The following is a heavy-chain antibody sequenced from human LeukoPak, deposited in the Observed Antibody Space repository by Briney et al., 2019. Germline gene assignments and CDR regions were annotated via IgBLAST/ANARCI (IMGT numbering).Heavy chain of an antibody. CDR1: GDSMNIYY. J-gene: IGHJ4*02. D-gene: IGHD3-16*01. CDR2: IYTSGSA. Sequence: SETLSLTCFVSGDSMNIYYWNWIRQPAGKGLEWIGRIYTSGSANYNPSLKSRVTISVDTSKNQFTLKLSSVTAADTAVYYCARGRYGWLPFDYWGQGTLVTVSS. V-gene: IGHV4-4*07. CDR3: ARGRYGWLPFDY.